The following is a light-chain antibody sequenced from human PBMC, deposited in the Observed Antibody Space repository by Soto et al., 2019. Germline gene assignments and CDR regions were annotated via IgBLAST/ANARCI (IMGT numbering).Light chain of an antibody. CDR1: SSDLGTYNY. J-gene: IGLJ1*01. CDR3: FSSTTKISRHV. V-gene: IGLV2-14*03. CDR2: DVR. Sequence: QSVLTQPASVSGSPGQSITISCSGTSSDLGTYNYVSWYQQHPDTPPQLIIYDVRNLPSGVSDRFSGSKSGATVSLIISNLQAEDEADYYCFSSTTKISRHVLGTGTKLTVL.